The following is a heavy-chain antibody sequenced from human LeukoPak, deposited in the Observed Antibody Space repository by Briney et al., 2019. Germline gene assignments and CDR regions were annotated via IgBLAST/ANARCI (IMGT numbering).Heavy chain of an antibody. V-gene: IGHV3-11*01. CDR1: GFTFSDYY. D-gene: IGHD3-10*01. CDR2: IRSRDTTI. CDR3: ARDRNYYGSGSYYMDY. J-gene: IGHJ4*02. Sequence: GGSLRLSCAASGFTFSDYYMSWIRQAPGKGLEWVSYIRSRDTTIYYADSVKGRFTISRDNAKNSLYLQMNSLRAEDMAVYYCARDRNYYGSGSYYMDYWGQGTLVTVSS.